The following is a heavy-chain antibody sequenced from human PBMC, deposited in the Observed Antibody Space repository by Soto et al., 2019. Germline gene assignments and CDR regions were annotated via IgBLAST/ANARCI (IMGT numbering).Heavy chain of an antibody. Sequence: GSLRLSCAASGFTFSSYSMNWVRQAPGKGLEWVSYFSSSSSTIYYADSVKGRFTISRDNANNSLYLQMNRLRDEDTAVYYCARDRYCSGGSCPEFDYWGQGTLVTVSS. CDR3: ARDRYCSGGSCPEFDY. CDR2: FSSSSSTI. CDR1: GFTFSSYS. V-gene: IGHV3-48*02. D-gene: IGHD2-15*01. J-gene: IGHJ4*02.